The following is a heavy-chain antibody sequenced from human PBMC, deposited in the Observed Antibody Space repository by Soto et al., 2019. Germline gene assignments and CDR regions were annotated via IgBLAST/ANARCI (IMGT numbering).Heavy chain of an antibody. J-gene: IGHJ3*02. Sequence: GGSLRLSCAASGFTFSSYWMSWVRQAPGKGLEWVANIKQDGSEKYYVDSVKGRFTISRDNAKNSLYLQMNSLRAEDTAVYYCARDRVGGIAAAYDAFDIWGQGTMVTVSS. CDR2: IKQDGSEK. D-gene: IGHD6-13*01. V-gene: IGHV3-7*01. CDR3: ARDRVGGIAAAYDAFDI. CDR1: GFTFSSYW.